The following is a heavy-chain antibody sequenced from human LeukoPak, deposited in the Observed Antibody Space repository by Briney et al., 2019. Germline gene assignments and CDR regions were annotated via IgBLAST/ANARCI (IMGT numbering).Heavy chain of an antibody. CDR3: ARDTPQHLKRFDD. CDR2: INAYNGKT. D-gene: IGHD1-1*01. V-gene: IGHV1-18*01. J-gene: IGHJ4*02. Sequence: ASVKVSCMVSGDTFTRFAFSWVRQAPGHGLEWMGRINAYNGKTEYSEKLQGRLTMTTETSSSTLYLELRSLGSDDTAVYFCARDTPQHLKRFDDWGQGTLVTVSS. CDR1: GDTFTRFA.